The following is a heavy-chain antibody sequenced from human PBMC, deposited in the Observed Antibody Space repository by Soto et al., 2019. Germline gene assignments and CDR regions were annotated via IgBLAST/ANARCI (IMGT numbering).Heavy chain of an antibody. Sequence: VLLVQSGAEVRKPGSSVRVSCEISGDTFSSHTINWLRQAPGQGLEWMGGIIPLFGSPTYAKRCQARLTITADTSTRTAYMDLTSLTSDDTAFYFCARDITATNNWFDSWGQGTLVTVSS. D-gene: IGHD3-10*01. CDR2: IIPLFGSP. V-gene: IGHV1-69*06. CDR1: GDTFSSHT. CDR3: ARDITATNNWFDS. J-gene: IGHJ5*01.